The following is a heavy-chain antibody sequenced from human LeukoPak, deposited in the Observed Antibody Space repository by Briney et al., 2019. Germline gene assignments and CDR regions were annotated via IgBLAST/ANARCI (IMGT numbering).Heavy chain of an antibody. CDR1: GYSISSGYY. Sequence: PSEALSLTCTVSGYSISSGYYWGWIRPPPGKGLEWIGSIYHSGRTYYNPSLKSRVTISVDTSKNQFSLKLSSVTAADTAVYYCARVGYYDSSGPWGQGTLVTVSS. CDR3: ARVGYYDSSGP. V-gene: IGHV4-38-2*02. J-gene: IGHJ5*02. D-gene: IGHD3-22*01. CDR2: IYHSGRT.